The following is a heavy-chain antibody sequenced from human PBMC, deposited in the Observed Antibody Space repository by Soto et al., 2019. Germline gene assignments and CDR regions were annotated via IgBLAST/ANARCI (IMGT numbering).Heavy chain of an antibody. CDR1: GFSFSGYG. V-gene: IGHV3-30*02. CDR3: AKAYSSSSGGYYYYVEV. D-gene: IGHD6-6*01. Sequence: QVHLVESGGAVVQPGGSLRLSCAASGFSFSGYGMHWVRQAPVKGLEWVAVLHYDGSYRYHADSVRGRFTISRDNSKTALYLHMNSLRAEDTAVYYCAKAYSSSSGGYYYYVEVWGKGTTVTVSS. CDR2: LHYDGSYR. J-gene: IGHJ6*03.